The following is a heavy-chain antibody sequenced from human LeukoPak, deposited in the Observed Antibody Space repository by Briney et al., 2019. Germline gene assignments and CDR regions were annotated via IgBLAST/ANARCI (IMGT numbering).Heavy chain of an antibody. D-gene: IGHD1-26*01. CDR3: AGTVGAPNWFDP. CDR1: GGSISSYY. CDR2: IYYSGST. Sequence: PSETLSLTCTVSGGSISSYYWSWIRQPPGKGLEWIGCIYYSGSTNYNPSLKSRVTISVDTSKNQFSLKLSSVTAADTAVYYCAGTVGAPNWFDPWGQGTLVTVSS. V-gene: IGHV4-59*01. J-gene: IGHJ5*02.